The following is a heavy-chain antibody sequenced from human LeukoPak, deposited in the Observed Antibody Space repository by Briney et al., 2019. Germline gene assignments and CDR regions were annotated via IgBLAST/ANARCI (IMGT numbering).Heavy chain of an antibody. J-gene: IGHJ4*02. CDR2: IYHSGST. Sequence: SETLSLTCTVSGYSISSDYYWGWIRQPPGKGLEWIGSIYHSGSTYYNPSLKSRVTISVETSKNQFSLKLSSVTAADTAVYYCARDLTVVTPTTIIPAVPFDYWGQGTLVTVSS. CDR1: GYSISSDYY. CDR3: ARDLTVVTPTTIIPAVPFDY. D-gene: IGHD4-23*01. V-gene: IGHV4-38-2*02.